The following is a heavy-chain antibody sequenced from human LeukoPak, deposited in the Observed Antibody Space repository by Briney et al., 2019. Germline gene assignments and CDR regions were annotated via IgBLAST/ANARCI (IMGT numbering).Heavy chain of an antibody. Sequence: SETLSLTCAVYGGSFSGYYWSWIRQPPGKGLEWIGEINHSGSTNYNPSLKSRVTISVDTSKNQFSLKLSSATAADTAVYYCARGTAAAKIDPWGQGTLVTVSS. CDR3: ARGTAAAKIDP. J-gene: IGHJ5*02. CDR2: INHSGST. D-gene: IGHD6-13*01. V-gene: IGHV4-34*01. CDR1: GGSFSGYY.